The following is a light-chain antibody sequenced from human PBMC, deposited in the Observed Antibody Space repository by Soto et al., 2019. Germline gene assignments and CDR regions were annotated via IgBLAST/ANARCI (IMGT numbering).Light chain of an antibody. V-gene: IGKV3-11*01. CDR1: QSVSSY. Sequence: EIVLTQSPATLSLSPGERATLSCRASQSVSSYLAWYQQKPGQAPRLLIYYASNRATGIPARFSGSWSGTDFTLTISSLEPEDFAVYYCHQRGNWPLTFGGGTKVEIK. CDR2: YAS. CDR3: HQRGNWPLT. J-gene: IGKJ4*01.